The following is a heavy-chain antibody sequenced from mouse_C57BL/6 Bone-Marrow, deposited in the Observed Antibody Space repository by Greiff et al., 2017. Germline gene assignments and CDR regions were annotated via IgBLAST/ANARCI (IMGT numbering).Heavy chain of an antibody. Sequence: QVQLQQSGPELVKPGASVKISCKASGYAFSSSWMNWVKQRPGKGLEWIGRIYPGDGDTNYNGKFKGKATLTADKSSSTAYMQLSSLTSEDSAVYFCARGGGLRDGAWGQGTLVTVSA. J-gene: IGHJ3*01. CDR3: ARGGGLRDGA. CDR1: GYAFSSSW. D-gene: IGHD2-4*01. V-gene: IGHV1-82*01. CDR2: IYPGDGDT.